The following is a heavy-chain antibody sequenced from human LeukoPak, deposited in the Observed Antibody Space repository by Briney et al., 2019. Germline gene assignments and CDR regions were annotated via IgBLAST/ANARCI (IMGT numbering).Heavy chain of an antibody. CDR3: ARQSAIRATDY. D-gene: IGHD6-25*01. CDR1: GGSFSGYY. V-gene: IGHV4-34*01. CDR2: INHSGST. J-gene: IGHJ4*02. Sequence: PSETLSLTCAVYGGSFSGYYWSWIRQHPGKGLEWIGEINHSGSTNYNPSLKSRVTISVDTSKNQFSLKLSSVTAADTAVYYCARQSAIRATDYWGQGTLVTVSS.